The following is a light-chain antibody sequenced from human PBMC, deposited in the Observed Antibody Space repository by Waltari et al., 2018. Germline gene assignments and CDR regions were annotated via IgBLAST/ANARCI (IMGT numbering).Light chain of an antibody. V-gene: IGLV3-1*01. CDR2: HDI. J-gene: IGLJ2*01. CDR1: QLGDKY. CDR3: QVWDSSAAGVV. Sequence: SYELTPPPSASVSPGPTATIACSGDQLGDKYVCWFQQKPGQSPVLLIYHDIKRPSGIPERFSGSKSGNTATLTISGTQPMDEADYYCQVWDSSAAGVVFGGGTKLTVL.